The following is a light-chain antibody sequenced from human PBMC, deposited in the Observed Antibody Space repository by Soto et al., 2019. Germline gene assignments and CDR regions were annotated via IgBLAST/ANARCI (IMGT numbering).Light chain of an antibody. Sequence: QSALTQPASVSGSPGQSITISCTGTSSDVGNYIFVSWYRQHPGKAPKLMIYDINNRPSGVSNRFSGSKSGNTASLTISGLQAEDEADYYCSSYAGSNNLYVFGTGTKVTVL. J-gene: IGLJ1*01. V-gene: IGLV2-14*01. CDR1: SSDVGNYIF. CDR2: DIN. CDR3: SSYAGSNNLYV.